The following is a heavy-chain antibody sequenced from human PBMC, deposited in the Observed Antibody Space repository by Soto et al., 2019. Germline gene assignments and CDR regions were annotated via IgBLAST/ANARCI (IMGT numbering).Heavy chain of an antibody. CDR1: GGSISSNY. D-gene: IGHD6-13*01. J-gene: IGHJ4*02. CDR2: VYNSGST. Sequence: SETLSLTCTVSGGSISSNYWTWIRQPPGKGLEWIGYVYNSGSTNYNPSLKSRVTISADTSKSQFSLKVNSMPAADTAVYYCARYRREAVAGYTLDNWGQGILVTVSS. CDR3: ARYRREAVAGYTLDN. V-gene: IGHV4-59*01.